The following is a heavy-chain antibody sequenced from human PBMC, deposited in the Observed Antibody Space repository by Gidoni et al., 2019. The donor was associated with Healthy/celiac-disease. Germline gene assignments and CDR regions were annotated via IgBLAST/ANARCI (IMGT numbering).Heavy chain of an antibody. V-gene: IGHV1-46*01. CDR1: GYTFTSYY. J-gene: IGHJ5*02. CDR3: AIVIRVTPRQGWFDP. Sequence: QVQLVQSGAEVKKPGASVKVSCKASGYTFTSYYMHWVRQAPGQGLEWMGIINPSGGSTSYAQKFQGRVTMTRDTSTSTVYMELSSLRSEDTAVYYCAIVIRVTPRQGWFDPWGQGTLVTVSS. CDR2: INPSGGST. D-gene: IGHD4-17*01.